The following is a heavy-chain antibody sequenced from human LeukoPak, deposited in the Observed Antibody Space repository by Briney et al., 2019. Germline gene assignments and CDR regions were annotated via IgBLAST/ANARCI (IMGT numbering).Heavy chain of an antibody. CDR2: ISDDSNYI. J-gene: IGHJ4*02. D-gene: IGHD2-2*01. Sequence: PGGSLRLSCAASGFTFSDYSMNRVRQAPGRGLEWVSSISDDSNYIYYADSVKGRFTISRDNAKNSLYLQMNSLRAEDTAVYYCANHLACGSTSCPSFDYWGQGTLVTVSS. CDR3: ANHLACGSTSCPSFDY. CDR1: GFTFSDYS. V-gene: IGHV3-21*01.